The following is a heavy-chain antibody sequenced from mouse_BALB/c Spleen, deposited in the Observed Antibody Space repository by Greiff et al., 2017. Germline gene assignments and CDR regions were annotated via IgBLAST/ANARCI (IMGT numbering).Heavy chain of an antibody. D-gene: IGHD2-10*01. CDR3: ARDRTYYGNYVRAMDY. CDR1: GFSLTGYG. CDR2: IWGDGST. Sequence: VKLMESGPGLVAPSQSLSITCTVSGFSLTGYGVNWVRQPPGKGLEWLGMIWGDGSTDYNSALKSRLSISKDNSKSQVFLKMNSLQTDDTARYYCARDRTYYGNYVRAMDYWGQGTSVTVSS. J-gene: IGHJ4*01. V-gene: IGHV2-6-7*01.